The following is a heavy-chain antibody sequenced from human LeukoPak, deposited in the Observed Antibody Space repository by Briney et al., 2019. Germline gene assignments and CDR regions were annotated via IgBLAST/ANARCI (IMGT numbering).Heavy chain of an antibody. CDR3: ARVGDQLLLNY. J-gene: IGHJ4*02. CDR1: GFTFSSYS. Sequence: GGSLRLSCAASGFTFSSYSMNWVRQAPGKGLEWVSSISSSSSYIYYADSVKGRFTISRDNAKNSLYLQMNSLRAEYTAVYYCARVGDQLLLNYWGQGTLVTVSS. D-gene: IGHD2-2*01. V-gene: IGHV3-21*01. CDR2: ISSSSSYI.